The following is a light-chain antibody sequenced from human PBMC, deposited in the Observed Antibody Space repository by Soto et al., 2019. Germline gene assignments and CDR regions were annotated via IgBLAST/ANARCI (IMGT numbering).Light chain of an antibody. CDR1: QGISSW. J-gene: IGKJ5*01. CDR2: DAT. Sequence: DIPMTQSPSSVSASVGDRVTITCRTSQGISSWLAWYQQKPEKAPKLLIYDATRLQSAVPSRCSGSASGTDFTLPISGLQPEDFGTYYCQQAVSFPSTFGQGTRLEIK. CDR3: QQAVSFPST. V-gene: IGKV1-12*02.